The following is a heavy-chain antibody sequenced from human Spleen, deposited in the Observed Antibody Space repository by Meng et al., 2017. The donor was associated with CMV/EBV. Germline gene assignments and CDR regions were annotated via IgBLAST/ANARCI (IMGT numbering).Heavy chain of an antibody. D-gene: IGHD3-10*01. V-gene: IGHV1-2*02. CDR2: VNPNSGGT. Sequence: CKASGYTFTGYFLNWVRQAPGQGLEWMGWVNPNSGGTNYAQKFQGRITMTRDTSISTVYLELMKLRSDDTAVYYCARVAHSAGSDPWGQGTLVTVSS. CDR1: GYTFTGYF. J-gene: IGHJ5*02. CDR3: ARVAHSAGSDP.